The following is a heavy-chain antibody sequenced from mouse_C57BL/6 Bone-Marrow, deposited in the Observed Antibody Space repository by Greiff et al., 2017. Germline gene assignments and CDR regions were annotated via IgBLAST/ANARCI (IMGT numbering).Heavy chain of an antibody. V-gene: IGHV1S126*01. CDR2: IDPSDSYT. CDR3: ARQAWGFAY. D-gene: IGHD3-2*02. CDR1: GYAFSSYW. Sequence: VMLVESGAELVKPGASVKISCKASGYAFSSYWMNWVKQRPGQGLEWIGVIDPSDSYTNYNQKFKGKATLTVDTSSSTAYMQLSSLTSEDSAVYYCARQAWGFAYWGQGTLVTVSA. J-gene: IGHJ3*01.